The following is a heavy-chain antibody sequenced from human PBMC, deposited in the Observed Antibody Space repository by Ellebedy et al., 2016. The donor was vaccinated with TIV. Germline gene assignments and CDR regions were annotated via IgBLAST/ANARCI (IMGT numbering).Heavy chain of an antibody. V-gene: IGHV1-18*01. J-gene: IGHJ5*02. CDR2: ISGDNGNT. Sequence: ASVKVSCKASGHTFSSYGFSWVRQAPGQGPEWMGWISGDNGNTKYAQQFQGRVTMTKDTSTSTAYMELRSLRSDDTAVYYCAINTIFGLVRPFDPWGQGTLVTVSS. CDR1: GHTFSSYG. D-gene: IGHD3-3*01. CDR3: AINTIFGLVRPFDP.